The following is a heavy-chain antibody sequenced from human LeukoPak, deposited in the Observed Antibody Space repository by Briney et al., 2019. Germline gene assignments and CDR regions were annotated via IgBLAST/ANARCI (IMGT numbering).Heavy chain of an antibody. CDR2: ISGSGGST. D-gene: IGHD3-3*01. CDR3: AKDHYDFWSGSYGMDV. J-gene: IGHJ6*02. V-gene: IGHV3-23*01. Sequence: GGSLILSCAASGFTFSSYAMSWVRQAPGKGLERVSAISGSGGSTYYADSVKGRFTISRDNSKNTLYLQMNSLRAEDTAVYYCAKDHYDFWSGSYGMDVWGQGTTVTVSS. CDR1: GFTFSSYA.